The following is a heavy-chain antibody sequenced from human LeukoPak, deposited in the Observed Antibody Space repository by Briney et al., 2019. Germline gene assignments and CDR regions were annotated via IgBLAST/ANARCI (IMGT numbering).Heavy chain of an antibody. J-gene: IGHJ3*02. CDR3: ARHYYETLSAFDI. Sequence: GESLKISCKGSGYSFTKYWISWVRQMPGKGLEWMGRIDPSDSYTKYSPSFQGHVTISADKSICTAYLQWSSLKASDTAMYYCARHYYETLSAFDIWGQGTMVTVSS. D-gene: IGHD3-22*01. CDR2: IDPSDSYT. CDR1: GYSFTKYW. V-gene: IGHV5-10-1*01.